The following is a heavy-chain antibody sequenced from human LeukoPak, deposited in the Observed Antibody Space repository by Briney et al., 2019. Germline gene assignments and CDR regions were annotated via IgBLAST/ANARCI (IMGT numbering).Heavy chain of an antibody. CDR2: IYSGGST. CDR3: ARQHSSGWGFDY. CDR1: GFTVSSNY. Sequence: GGSLRLSCAASGFTVSSNYMSWVRQAPGKGLEWVSVIYSGGSTYYADSVKGRFTISRDNSKNTLYPQMNSLRAEDTAVYYCARQHSSGWGFDYWGQGTLVTVSS. V-gene: IGHV3-66*04. J-gene: IGHJ4*02. D-gene: IGHD6-19*01.